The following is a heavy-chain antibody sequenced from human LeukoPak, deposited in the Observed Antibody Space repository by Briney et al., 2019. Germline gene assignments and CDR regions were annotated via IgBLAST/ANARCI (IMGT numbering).Heavy chain of an antibody. CDR2: IRYDGSNK. CDR1: GFTFSSYG. CDR3: AKDGGGYDFWSGYYIGYYYYYMDV. V-gene: IGHV3-30*02. Sequence: GGSLRLSCAASGFTFSSYGMHWVRQAPGKGLEWVAFIRYDGSNKYYADSVKGRFTISRDNSKNTLYLQMNSLRAEDTAVYYCAKDGGGYDFWSGYYIGYYYYYMDVWGKGTTVTVSS. J-gene: IGHJ6*03. D-gene: IGHD3-3*01.